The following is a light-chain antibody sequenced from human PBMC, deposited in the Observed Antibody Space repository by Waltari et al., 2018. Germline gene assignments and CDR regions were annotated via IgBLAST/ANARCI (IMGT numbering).Light chain of an antibody. Sequence: DIQMTQSPSTLSASVGDRVTITCRASQTINGLLAWYQQKPGQAPKLLIDKASNLESGVPSRFSGTGSGTEVTLTISSLQPADFATYSCQQYHTYYSFGQGTKLELK. J-gene: IGKJ2*03. CDR2: KAS. CDR3: QQYHTYYS. CDR1: QTINGL. V-gene: IGKV1-5*03.